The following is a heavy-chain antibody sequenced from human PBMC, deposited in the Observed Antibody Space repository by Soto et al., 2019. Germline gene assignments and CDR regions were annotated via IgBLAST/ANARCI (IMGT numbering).Heavy chain of an antibody. J-gene: IGHJ4*02. CDR2: IKQDGGAK. Sequence: EVQLVESGGGLVQPGGSLRLSCAASGFTFNNYWMCWVRQAPGKGLEWVANIKQDGGAKYYVDSVKGRFTIFRDNAKNSLYLQMNNLRVEDTAVYYCAREGGGYDLYWGQGTLVTVSS. V-gene: IGHV3-7*05. D-gene: IGHD5-12*01. CDR1: GFTFNNYW. CDR3: AREGGGYDLY.